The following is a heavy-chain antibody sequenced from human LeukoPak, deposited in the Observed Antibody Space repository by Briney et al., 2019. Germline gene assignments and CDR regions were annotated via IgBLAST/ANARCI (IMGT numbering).Heavy chain of an antibody. Sequence: GASVKVSCKASGYTFTSYGISWVRQAPGQGLEWMGWISANNGYTNYAQKLQGRVTMTTDTSTTTAYMELTSLTSDDTAVYYCARPYSGYELDAFDIWGQGTMVTVSS. D-gene: IGHD5-12*01. CDR3: ARPYSGYELDAFDI. CDR1: GYTFTSYG. V-gene: IGHV1-18*04. J-gene: IGHJ3*02. CDR2: ISANNGYT.